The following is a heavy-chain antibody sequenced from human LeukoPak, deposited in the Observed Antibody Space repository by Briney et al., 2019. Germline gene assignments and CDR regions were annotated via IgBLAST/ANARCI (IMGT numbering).Heavy chain of an antibody. J-gene: IGHJ4*02. CDR3: ATDLYWANY. Sequence: GESLRLSCVVSEFTFSDYWMTWLRQAPGQGLECLANINPNGYETYYLDSVKGRFIISRDNAKNSLYLQMNNLSAADTAVYYCATDLYWANYWGQGTPVTVSS. D-gene: IGHD2-8*02. CDR1: EFTFSDYW. V-gene: IGHV3-7*01. CDR2: INPNGYET.